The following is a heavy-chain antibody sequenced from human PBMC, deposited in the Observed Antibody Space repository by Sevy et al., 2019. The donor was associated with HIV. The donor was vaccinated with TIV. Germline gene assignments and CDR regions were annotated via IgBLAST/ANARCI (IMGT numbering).Heavy chain of an antibody. V-gene: IGHV3-21*01. D-gene: IGHD1-7*01. Sequence: GGSLRLSCAASGFTFSAYVMNWVRQGPGKGLEWVSSISSSGRYIYYADSVQGRFTISRDNAEDSLYLQMNNLRAEDTAVYYCARDALSGTSAYWGHGTLVTVSS. CDR1: GFTFSAYV. CDR3: ARDALSGTSAY. CDR2: ISSSGRYI. J-gene: IGHJ4*01.